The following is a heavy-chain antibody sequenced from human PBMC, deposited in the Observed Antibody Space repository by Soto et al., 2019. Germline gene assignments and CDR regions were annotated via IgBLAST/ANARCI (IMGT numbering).Heavy chain of an antibody. V-gene: IGHV3-23*01. J-gene: IGHJ4*02. CDR3: ESRGSGSDYDY. D-gene: IGHD1-26*01. CDR1: GFTFSNYA. CDR2: ISVSGDST. Sequence: EVQLLESGGGLVQPGGSLRLSCAASGFTFSNYAMNWVRQAPVKGLEWVSVISVSGDSTYHADSVKGRFTISRDNSKNTLVQQLRILQAHDPAVYFSESRGSGSDYDYRREGTLVTVTS.